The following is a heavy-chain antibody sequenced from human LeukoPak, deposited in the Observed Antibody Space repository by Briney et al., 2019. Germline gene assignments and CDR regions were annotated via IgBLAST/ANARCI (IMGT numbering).Heavy chain of an antibody. D-gene: IGHD5-18*01. CDR3: VRGLYSSDV. V-gene: IGHV3-21*01. J-gene: IGHJ6*02. CDR1: GFTFSSYE. CDR2: ITSGSSYM. Sequence: PGGSLRLSCAASGFTFSSYEMNWVRQAPGKGLEWVSSITSGSSYMYYADSVKGRFTISRDNAKNSLYLQMNSLRVEDTAVYYCVRGLYSSDVWGQGTTVTVSS.